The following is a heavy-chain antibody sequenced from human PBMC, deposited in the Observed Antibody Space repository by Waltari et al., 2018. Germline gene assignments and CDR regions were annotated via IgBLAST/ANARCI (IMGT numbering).Heavy chain of an antibody. V-gene: IGHV1-69*13. D-gene: IGHD5-12*01. Sequence: QVQLVQSGAEVKKPGSSVKVSCKASGGTFSSYAISLVRQAPGQGLEWMGGIIPIFGTANYAQEFQGRVTITADESTSTAYMELSSLRSEDTAVYYCASVSDGYNLVYWGQGTLVTVSS. J-gene: IGHJ4*02. CDR1: GGTFSSYA. CDR2: IIPIFGTA. CDR3: ASVSDGYNLVY.